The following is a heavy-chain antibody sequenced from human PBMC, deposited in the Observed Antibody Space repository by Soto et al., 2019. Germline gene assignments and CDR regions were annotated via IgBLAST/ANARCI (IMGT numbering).Heavy chain of an antibody. D-gene: IGHD2-2*01. V-gene: IGHV4-30-2*01. J-gene: IGHJ6*02. Sequence: QLQLQESGSGLVKPSQTLSLTCTVSGGSINSGGYSWIWLRQPPGKGLEWIGYIYHTGNTFYTPSLQSRVTISVDQSKNQFSLSLGSVTAADTAMYYCARVERTLSTPFAYGMDVWGQGTTVTVSS. CDR3: ARVERTLSTPFAYGMDV. CDR2: IYHTGNT. CDR1: GGSINSGGYS.